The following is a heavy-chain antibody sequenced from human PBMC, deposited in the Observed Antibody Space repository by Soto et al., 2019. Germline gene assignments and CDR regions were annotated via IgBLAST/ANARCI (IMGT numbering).Heavy chain of an antibody. CDR1: GGSISSYY. V-gene: IGHV4-59*01. CDR2: IYYSGST. J-gene: IGHJ6*03. Sequence: SETLSLTCTVSGGSISSYYWSWIRQPPGKGLEWIGYIYYSGSTNYNPSLKSRVTISVDTSKNQFSLKLSSVTAADTAVYYCARGFYSSSWDAYYYYYYMDVWGKGATVTVSS. CDR3: ARGFYSSSWDAYYYYYYMDV. D-gene: IGHD6-13*01.